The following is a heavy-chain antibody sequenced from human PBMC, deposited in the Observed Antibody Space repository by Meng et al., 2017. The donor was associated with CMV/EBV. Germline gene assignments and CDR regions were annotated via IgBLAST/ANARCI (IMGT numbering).Heavy chain of an antibody. CDR2: IYYSGST. J-gene: IGHJ4*02. V-gene: IGHV4-59*01. D-gene: IGHD3-22*01. Sequence: SETLSLTCTVSGGSISSYYWSWIRQPPGKGLEWIGYIYYSGSTNYNPSLKSRVTISVDTSKNQFSLKLSSVTAVDTAVYYCARGLRNYYDSSGPAYYFDYWGQGTLVTVSS. CDR3: ARGLRNYYDSSGPAYYFDY. CDR1: GGSISSYY.